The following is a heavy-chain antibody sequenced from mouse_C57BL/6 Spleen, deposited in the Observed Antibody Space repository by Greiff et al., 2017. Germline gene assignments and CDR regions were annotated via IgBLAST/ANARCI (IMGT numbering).Heavy chain of an antibody. J-gene: IGHJ3*01. CDR1: GYTFTSYT. V-gene: IGHV1-4*01. CDR3: EVEGFAY. CDR2: INPSSGYT. Sequence: VQLQESGAELARPGASVKMSCKASGYTFTSYTMHWVKQRPGQGLEWIGYINPSSGYTKYNQKFKDKATLTADKSSSTAYMQLSSLTSEDSAVYYCEVEGFAYWGQGTLVTVSA.